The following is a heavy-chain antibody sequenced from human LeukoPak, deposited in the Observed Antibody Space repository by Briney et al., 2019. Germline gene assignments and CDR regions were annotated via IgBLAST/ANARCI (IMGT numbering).Heavy chain of an antibody. CDR2: ISYDGNNE. CDR1: GFTFDTYG. J-gene: IGHJ4*02. D-gene: IGHD3-22*01. V-gene: IGHV3-30*03. CDR3: TTRSIYYYYFDY. Sequence: GRSLRLSCAASGFTFDTYGMHWVRQAPGKGLEWVAVISYDGNNENYVDSVKGRFTISRDNSKNTLYLQMNSLRAEDTAVYYCTTRSIYYYYFDYWGQGTLVTVSS.